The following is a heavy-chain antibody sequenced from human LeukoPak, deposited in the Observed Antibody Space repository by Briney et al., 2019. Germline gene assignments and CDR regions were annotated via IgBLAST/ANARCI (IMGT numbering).Heavy chain of an antibody. CDR2: IRGGGAGA. D-gene: IGHD3-16*02. V-gene: IGHV3-23*01. CDR1: GFTFSNFA. CDR3: AKASYSYGNDAFDI. J-gene: IGHJ3*02. Sequence: GGSLRLSCAASGFTFSNFATAWVRQVPEKGLEWVSFIRGGGAGAHYADSVRGRFTISRDNSKNTLYLEMNSLRADDTAVYYCAKASYSYGNDAFDIWGQGTKVTVSS.